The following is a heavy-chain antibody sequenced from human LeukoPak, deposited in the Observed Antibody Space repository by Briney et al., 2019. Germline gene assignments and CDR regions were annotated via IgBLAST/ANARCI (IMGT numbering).Heavy chain of an antibody. CDR2: ISCSSSYI. Sequence: PGGSLRLSCAASGFTFSSYSMNWVRQAPGKGLEWVSSISCSSSYIYYADSVKGRFTISRDNAKNSLYLQMNSLRAEDTAVYYCARDGSGWNYYYYCYMDVWGKGTTVTVSS. CDR1: GFTFSSYS. J-gene: IGHJ6*03. V-gene: IGHV3-21*01. D-gene: IGHD6-19*01. CDR3: ARDGSGWNYYYYCYMDV.